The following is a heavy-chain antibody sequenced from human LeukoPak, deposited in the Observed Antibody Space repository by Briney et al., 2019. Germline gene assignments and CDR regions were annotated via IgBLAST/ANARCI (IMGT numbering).Heavy chain of an antibody. V-gene: IGHV4-59*12. Sequence: SETLSLTCTVPGGSITSYHWSWIRQPPGKGLEWIGYISYGGSTNYNPSLKSRVTISVDTSKNQFSLKLSSVTAADTAVYYCARGSGSWYPPYYFDYWGQGTLVTVSS. J-gene: IGHJ4*02. CDR3: ARGSGSWYPPYYFDY. CDR1: GGSITSYH. CDR2: ISYGGST. D-gene: IGHD6-13*01.